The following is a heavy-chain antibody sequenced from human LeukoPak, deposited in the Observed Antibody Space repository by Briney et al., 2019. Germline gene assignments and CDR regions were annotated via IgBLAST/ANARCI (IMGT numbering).Heavy chain of an antibody. D-gene: IGHD6-13*01. CDR1: GFTFSSYG. Sequence: PGGSLRLSCAASGFTFSSYGMHWVRQAPGKGLEWVAVIWYDGSNKYYADSVKGRFTISRDNSKNTLYLQMNSLRAEDTAVYYCAKPREAAAGTGRYFDSWGQGTLVTVSS. J-gene: IGHJ4*02. V-gene: IGHV3-33*06. CDR3: AKPREAAAGTGRYFDS. CDR2: IWYDGSNK.